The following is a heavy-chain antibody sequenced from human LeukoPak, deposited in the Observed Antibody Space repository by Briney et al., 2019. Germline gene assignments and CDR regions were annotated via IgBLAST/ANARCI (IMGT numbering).Heavy chain of an antibody. J-gene: IGHJ4*02. D-gene: IGHD6-19*01. Sequence: SQTLSLTCAISGDSVSRDGVAWNWIRQSPSRGLEWLGRTYYKSAWYSDYAVSVKGRITINLDTSKNQFSLQLNSVSPEDTAVYYCARGTGWPQFDYWGQGTLVTVSS. CDR3: ARGTGWPQFDY. V-gene: IGHV6-1*01. CDR2: TYYKSAWYS. CDR1: GDSVSRDGVA.